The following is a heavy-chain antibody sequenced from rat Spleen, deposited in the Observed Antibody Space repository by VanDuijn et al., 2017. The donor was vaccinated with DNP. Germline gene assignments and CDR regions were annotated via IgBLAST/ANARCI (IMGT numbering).Heavy chain of an antibody. J-gene: IGHJ2*01. Sequence: EVHLVESGGGLVQPGNSLKLSCADSGFTFSDYAMAWVRQSPKKALEWVATISYDGSSTNYRDSVKGRFIISRDNAKSTLYLQMDSLRSEDTATYYCARPDYWGQGVMVTVSS. CDR1: GFTFSDYA. CDR2: ISYDGSST. CDR3: ARPDY. V-gene: IGHV5-7*01.